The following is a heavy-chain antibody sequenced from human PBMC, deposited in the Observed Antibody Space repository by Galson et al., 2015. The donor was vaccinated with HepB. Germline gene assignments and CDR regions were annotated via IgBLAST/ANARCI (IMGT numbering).Heavy chain of an antibody. CDR2: IIPILGIA. Sequence: SVKVSCKASGGTFSSHTISWVRQAPGQGLEWMGRIIPILGIANYAQKFQGRVTITADKSTSTAYMELSSLRSEDTAVYYCARGAADTAMDLDYWGQGTLVTVSS. CDR1: GGTFSSHT. D-gene: IGHD5-18*01. V-gene: IGHV1-69*02. CDR3: ARGAADTAMDLDY. J-gene: IGHJ4*02.